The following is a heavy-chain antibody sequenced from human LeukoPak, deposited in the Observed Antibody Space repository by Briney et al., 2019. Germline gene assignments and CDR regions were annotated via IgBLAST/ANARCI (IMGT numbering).Heavy chain of an antibody. CDR2: IRYDGSNK. CDR3: ATDSYVSGSYYRLFY. D-gene: IGHD3-10*01. V-gene: IGHV3-30*02. Sequence: GGSLRLSCAASEFTFSSYGMHWVRQAPGKGLEWVAFIRYDGSNKYYADSVKGRFTISRDNSKNTLYLQMNNLRAEDTAIYYCATDSYVSGSYYRLFYWGQGTLVTVSS. J-gene: IGHJ4*02. CDR1: EFTFSSYG.